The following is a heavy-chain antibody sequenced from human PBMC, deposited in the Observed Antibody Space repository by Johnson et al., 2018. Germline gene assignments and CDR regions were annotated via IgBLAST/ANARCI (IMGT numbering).Heavy chain of an antibody. V-gene: IGHV3-7*01. CDR2: IKEDGSEK. CDR3: AREVGDTLAEYFQH. J-gene: IGHJ1*01. Sequence: VQLVESGGGLVQPGGSLRLSCEASGFSFRNYWMSWVRQAPGKGLEWVANIKEDGSEKYYVASVKGRCTLSRDNAKNSLDVQMNSLRAEDTAVYYCAREVGDTLAEYFQHWGQGTLVTVSS. CDR1: GFSFRNYW. D-gene: IGHD1-26*01.